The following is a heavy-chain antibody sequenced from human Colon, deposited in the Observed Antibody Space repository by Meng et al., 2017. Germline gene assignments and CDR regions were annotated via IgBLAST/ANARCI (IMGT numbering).Heavy chain of an antibody. Sequence: QVQLQQWGAGLLKPSETLSLTCAVYGGSFSAYYWTWIRQPPGKGLQWIGELNPTGITNYNPSLKSRVTISADTSKNQFSLTLSSVTAADTAVYYCAKNGAYCLEYWGQGILVTVSS. D-gene: IGHD2-8*02. CDR2: LNPTGIT. J-gene: IGHJ4*02. CDR1: GGSFSAYY. CDR3: AKNGAYCLEY. V-gene: IGHV4-34*01.